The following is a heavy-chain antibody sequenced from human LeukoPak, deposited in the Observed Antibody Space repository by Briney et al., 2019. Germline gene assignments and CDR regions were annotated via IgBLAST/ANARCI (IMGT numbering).Heavy chain of an antibody. CDR3: ASSFSDDFWSGYF. J-gene: IGHJ4*02. Sequence: GGSLRLSCAASGITFTYWMSWVRQAPGKGLEWLANIKQDGREKYYVDSVKGRFTISRDNAKKSLYLQMNSLRAEDTAVYYCASSFSDDFWSGYFWGQGTLVTVSS. CDR1: GITFTYW. V-gene: IGHV3-7*01. CDR2: IKQDGREK. D-gene: IGHD3-3*01.